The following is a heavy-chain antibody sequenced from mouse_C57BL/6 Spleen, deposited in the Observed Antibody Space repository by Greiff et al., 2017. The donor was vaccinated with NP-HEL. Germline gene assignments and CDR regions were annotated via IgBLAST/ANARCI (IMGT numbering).Heavy chain of an antibody. V-gene: IGHV14-2*01. CDR1: GFNIKDYY. D-gene: IGHD1-1*01. Sequence: EVQLQQSGAELVKPGASVKLSCTASGFNIKDYYMHWVKQRPEQGLEWIGRIDPEDGDTKYAPKFQGKATITADTSSNTAYLQLSSLTSEDTAVYYCARDYYGSSLYAMDDWGQGTSVTVSS. CDR3: ARDYYGSSLYAMDD. CDR2: IDPEDGDT. J-gene: IGHJ4*01.